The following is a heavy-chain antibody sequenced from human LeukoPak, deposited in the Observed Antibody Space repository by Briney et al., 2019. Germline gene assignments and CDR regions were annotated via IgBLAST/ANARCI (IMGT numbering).Heavy chain of an antibody. Sequence: SETLSLTCTVSGGSISSGDYYWSWIRQPPGKGLEWIGSIYYSGSTYYNPSLKSRVTISVDTPKNQFSLKLSSVTAADTAVYYCANCYGDYYGMDVWGQGTTVTVSS. CDR1: GGSISSGDYY. J-gene: IGHJ6*02. D-gene: IGHD4-17*01. CDR2: IYYSGST. CDR3: ANCYGDYYGMDV. V-gene: IGHV4-39*07.